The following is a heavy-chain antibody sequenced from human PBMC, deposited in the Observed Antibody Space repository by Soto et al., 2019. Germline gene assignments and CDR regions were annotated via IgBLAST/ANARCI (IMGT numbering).Heavy chain of an antibody. CDR1: GGSISSGDYY. CDR2: IYYSGST. Sequence: PSETLSLTCTVSGGSISSGDYYWSWIRQPPGKGLEWIGYIYYSGSTYYNPSLKSRVTISVDTSKNQFSLKLSSVTAADTAVYYCARDYYYYYGMDVWGKGTTVTVSS. CDR3: ARDYYYYYGMDV. V-gene: IGHV4-30-4*01. J-gene: IGHJ6*04.